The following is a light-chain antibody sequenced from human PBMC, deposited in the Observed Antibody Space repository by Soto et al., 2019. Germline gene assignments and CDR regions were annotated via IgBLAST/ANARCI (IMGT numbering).Light chain of an antibody. J-gene: IGLJ1*01. CDR2: EVS. CDR3: SSYAGNSDGGGNN. Sequence: QSALTQPPSASGSPGQSVTISCTGNSSDVGAFNYVSWYQHHPGKAPKLMIYEVSKRPTGVPDRFSGSKSGNTASLTVSGLQAEDDADDYCSSYAGNSDGGGNNFGAGTKVTVL. V-gene: IGLV2-8*01. CDR1: SSDVGAFNY.